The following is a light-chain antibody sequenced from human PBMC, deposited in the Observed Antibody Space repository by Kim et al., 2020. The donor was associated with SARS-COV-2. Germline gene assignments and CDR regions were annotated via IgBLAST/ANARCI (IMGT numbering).Light chain of an antibody. Sequence: FSPGERATLSCRASQSVSSYLAWYQQTPGQAPRLLIYDASNRATGIPARFSGSGSGTDFTLTISSLEPEDFAVYYCQQRSNWPLTFGGGTKVDIK. CDR2: DAS. V-gene: IGKV3-11*01. CDR3: QQRSNWPLT. CDR1: QSVSSY. J-gene: IGKJ4*01.